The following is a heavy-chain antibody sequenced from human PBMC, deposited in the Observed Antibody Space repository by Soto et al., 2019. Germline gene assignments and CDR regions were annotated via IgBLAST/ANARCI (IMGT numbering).Heavy chain of an antibody. CDR1: GYTFTSYG. Sequence: SVKVSCKASGYTFTSYGISWVRQAPGQGLEWMGWISAYNGNTNYAQKLQGRVTMTTDTSTSTAYMELRSLRSDDTAVYYCARIMIFGVVIPPYGMDVWGQGTMVTVSS. D-gene: IGHD3-3*01. V-gene: IGHV1-18*01. J-gene: IGHJ6*02. CDR2: ISAYNGNT. CDR3: ARIMIFGVVIPPYGMDV.